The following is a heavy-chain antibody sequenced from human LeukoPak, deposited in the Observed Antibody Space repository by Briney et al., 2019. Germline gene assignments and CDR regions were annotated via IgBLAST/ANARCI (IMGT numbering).Heavy chain of an antibody. CDR2: IYYSGST. J-gene: IGHJ2*01. V-gene: IGHV4-31*03. CDR1: GGSISSGGYY. CDR3: ATQLGARYFDL. Sequence: SETLSLTCTVAGGSISSGGYYWSWIRQDRGKGLEWIVYIYYSGSTYYNPSRKSRVTKAVDTSKTQFSLKLSSVTAAATAVYYCATQLGARYFDLWGRGTLVTVSS. D-gene: IGHD1-26*01.